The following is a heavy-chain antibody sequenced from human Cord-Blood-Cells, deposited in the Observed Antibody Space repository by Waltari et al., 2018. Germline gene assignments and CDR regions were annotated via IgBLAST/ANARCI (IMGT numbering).Heavy chain of an antibody. CDR1: GYTFTSYY. V-gene: IGHV1-46*01. J-gene: IGHJ4*02. CDR2: INPSGGST. Sequence: SGAEVKKPGASVKVSCKASGYTFTSYYMHWVRQAPGQGLEWMGIINPSGGSTSYAQKFQGRVTMTRDTYTSTVYMELSSLRSEDTAVYYCARVNQPNYDSSGYYFDYWGQGTLVTVSS. CDR3: ARVNQPNYDSSGYYFDY. D-gene: IGHD3-22*01.